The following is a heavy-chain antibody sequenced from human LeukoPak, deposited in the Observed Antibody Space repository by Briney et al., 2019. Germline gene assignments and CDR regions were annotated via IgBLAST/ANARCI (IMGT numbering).Heavy chain of an antibody. CDR2: IYYSGST. CDR3: ASSIVGATTPPMVDY. J-gene: IGHJ4*02. CDR1: GGSISSYY. Sequence: SETLSLTCTVSGGSISSYYWSWIRQPPGKGLEWIGYIYYSGSTNYNPSLKSRVTISVDTSKNQFSLKLSPVTAADTAVYYCASSIVGATTPPMVDYWGQGTLVTVSS. D-gene: IGHD1-26*01. V-gene: IGHV4-59*01.